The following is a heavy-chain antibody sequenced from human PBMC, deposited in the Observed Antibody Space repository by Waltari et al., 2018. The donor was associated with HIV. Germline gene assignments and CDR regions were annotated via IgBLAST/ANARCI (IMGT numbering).Heavy chain of an antibody. D-gene: IGHD4-17*01. CDR2: ISWNSGSI. J-gene: IGHJ5*02. CDR3: ARDTSDYGDYVWRWFAP. CDR1: GFTFHDYA. V-gene: IGHV3-9*01. Sequence: LSCAASGFTFHDYAMHWVRQAPGKGLEWVSAISWNSGSIAYADSVKGRFTISRDNAKSSLYLQMNSLRPDDTAVYYCARDTSDYGDYVWRWFAPWGQGTLVTVSS.